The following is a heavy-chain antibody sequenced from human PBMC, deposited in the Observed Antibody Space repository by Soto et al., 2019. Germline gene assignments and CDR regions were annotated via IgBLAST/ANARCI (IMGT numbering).Heavy chain of an antibody. J-gene: IGHJ4*02. CDR1: GYTFTNYG. CDR3: ARSWGTYYYGSAPHPMGY. CDR2: ISAYNGYT. Sequence: QVQLVQSGAEVKKPGASVKVSCKASGYTFTNYGFSWVRQAPGQGLEWMGWISAYNGYTNYAQKIPGRVTMTTNTSTSTAYMELRSLRSDDTAVYYCARSWGTYYYGSAPHPMGYWGQGTLVTVSS. V-gene: IGHV1-18*01. D-gene: IGHD3-10*01.